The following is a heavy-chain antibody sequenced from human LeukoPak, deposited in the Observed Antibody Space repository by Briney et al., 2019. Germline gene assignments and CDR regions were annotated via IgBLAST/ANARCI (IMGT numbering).Heavy chain of an antibody. CDR1: GSRVGDFF. J-gene: IGHJ4*02. D-gene: IGHD3-10*01. CDR3: VRGVTMIRGAVMYPFFFDF. V-gene: IGHV3-7*03. Sequence: GRSLRLSRAASGSRVGDFFMSSASQAPGDWLEWVAYIILDGSDKFHLASVKGRFTISRDNAKSALYLQMNSLRAADTAMYFCVRGVTMIRGAVMYPFFFDFWGRGTLVTVSS. CDR2: IILDGSDK.